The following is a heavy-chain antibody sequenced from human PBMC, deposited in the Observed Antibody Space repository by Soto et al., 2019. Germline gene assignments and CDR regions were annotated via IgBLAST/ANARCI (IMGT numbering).Heavy chain of an antibody. D-gene: IGHD2-2*02. CDR2: IYPGDSDT. CDR1: GYSFTSYW. V-gene: IGHV5-51*01. Sequence: PGESLKISCKGSGYSFTSYWIGWVRQMPGKGLEWMGIIYPGDSDTRYSPSFQGQVTISADKSISTAYLQWSSLKASDTAMYYCARSVVATAVIPAAFDICGQGTMVTV. CDR3: ARSVVATAVIPAAFDI. J-gene: IGHJ3*02.